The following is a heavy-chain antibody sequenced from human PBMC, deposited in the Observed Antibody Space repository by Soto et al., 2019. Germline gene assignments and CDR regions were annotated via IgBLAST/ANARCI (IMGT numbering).Heavy chain of an antibody. J-gene: IGHJ4*02. CDR2: VPGTSRGHI. D-gene: IGHD3-22*01. Sequence: GGSLRLSCVASGCTFTSYGMNWVRQALGKGLECVSSVPGTSRGHILNADSVKSRLTISRDSAKNSVYLQVNSLRAQDTALYYCARDRYVSQYDNWGQGALVTACS. CDR1: GCTFTSYG. CDR3: ARDRYVSQYDN. V-gene: IGHV3-21*01.